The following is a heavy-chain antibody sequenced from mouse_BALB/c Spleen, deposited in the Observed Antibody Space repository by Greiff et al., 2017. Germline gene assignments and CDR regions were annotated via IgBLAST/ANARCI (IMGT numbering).Heavy chain of an antibody. J-gene: IGHJ3*01. CDR1: GYTFTSYW. D-gene: IGHD1-1*01. CDR2: IYPSDSYT. CDR3: TRPQLPEGAWFAY. V-gene: IGHV1-69*02. Sequence: QVQLQQPGAELVRPGASVKLSCKASGYTFTSYWINWVKQRPGQGLEWIGNIYPSDSYTNYNQKFKDKATLTVDKSSSTAYMQLSSPTSEDSAVYYCTRPQLPEGAWFAYWGQGTLVTVSA.